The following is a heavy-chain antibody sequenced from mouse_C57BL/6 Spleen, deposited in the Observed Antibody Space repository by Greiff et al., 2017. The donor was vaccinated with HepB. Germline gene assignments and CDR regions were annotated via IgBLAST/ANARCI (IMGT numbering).Heavy chain of an antibody. CDR2: ISSGSSTI. V-gene: IGHV5-17*01. J-gene: IGHJ4*01. Sequence: EVQVVESGGGLVKPGGSLKLSCAASGFTFSDYGMHWVRQAPEKGLEWVAYISSGSSTIYYADTVKGRFTISRDNAKNTLFLQMTSLRSEDTAMYYCEKRGVYYGSSFYAMDYWGQGTSVTVSS. D-gene: IGHD1-1*01. CDR3: EKRGVYYGSSFYAMDY. CDR1: GFTFSDYG.